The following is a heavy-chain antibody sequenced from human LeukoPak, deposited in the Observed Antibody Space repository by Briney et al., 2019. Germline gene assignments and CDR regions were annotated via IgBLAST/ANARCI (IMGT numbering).Heavy chain of an antibody. CDR3: ARDHSRVENNWVAP. CDR1: GYTFTGYY. Sequence: GASVKVSCKASGYTFTGYYMHWVRQAPGQGLEWMGWINPNSGGTHYAQKFQGRVTMTRDTSISTAYMELSRLRSDDTAVYYCARDHSRVENNWVAPWGQRTLVTVSS. D-gene: IGHD1-1*01. V-gene: IGHV1-2*02. CDR2: INPNSGGT. J-gene: IGHJ5*02.